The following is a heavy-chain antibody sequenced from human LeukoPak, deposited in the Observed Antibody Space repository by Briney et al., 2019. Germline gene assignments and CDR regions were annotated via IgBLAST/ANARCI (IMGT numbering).Heavy chain of an antibody. CDR1: GFTFCDYG. D-gene: IGHD5-24*01. CDR3: AKDGYNYSDY. V-gene: IGHV3-30*02. CDR2: IRYDGSNK. J-gene: IGHJ4*02. Sequence: GGSLRLSCAASGFTFCDYGMHWVRQAPGKGLEWVAFIRYDGSNKDYADSVKGRFTISRDNSKNTLYLQMNSLRAEDTAVYYCAKDGYNYSDYWGQGTLVTVSS.